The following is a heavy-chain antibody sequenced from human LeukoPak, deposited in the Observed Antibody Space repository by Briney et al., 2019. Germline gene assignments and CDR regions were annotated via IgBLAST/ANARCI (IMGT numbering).Heavy chain of an antibody. Sequence: ASVKVSCKASGYTFTSYAVHWVRQAPGQRLEWMGWINAANGDTKYSQNFQGRVTITRDISASTAYMELSSLRSADTAVYYCARGTFSSSLGWFDPWGQGTLVIVSS. CDR1: GYTFTSYA. D-gene: IGHD6-13*01. J-gene: IGHJ5*02. CDR3: ARGTFSSSLGWFDP. CDR2: INAANGDT. V-gene: IGHV1-3*01.